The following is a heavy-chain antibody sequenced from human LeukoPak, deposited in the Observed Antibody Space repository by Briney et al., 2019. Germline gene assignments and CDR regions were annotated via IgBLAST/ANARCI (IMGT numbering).Heavy chain of an antibody. D-gene: IGHD3-16*02. J-gene: IGHJ5*02. CDR2: INPSGSST. CDR3: ARDNSVGDIAWWFDP. V-gene: IGHV1-46*01. CDR1: GYSFTSHY. Sequence: ASVKVSCKASGYSFTSHYMHWVRQAPGQGLEWMGLINPSGSSTLYAQKFQGRVTMTRDMSTTTDHMELSSLRSEDTAVYYCARDNSVGDIAWWFDPWGQGTLVTVSS.